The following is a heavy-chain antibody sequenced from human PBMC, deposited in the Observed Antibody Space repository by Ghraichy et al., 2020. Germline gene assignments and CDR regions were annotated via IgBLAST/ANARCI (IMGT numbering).Heavy chain of an antibody. CDR1: GYTFTSYG. Sequence: ASVKVSCKASGYTFTSYGISWVRQAPGQGLEWMGWISAYNGNRNFAQKFQDRVTMTTDTSTSTAYMELRSLRSDDTAVYYCARDYLNGHCGMDDWGQGTTVTVYS. CDR3: ARDYLNGHCGMDD. J-gene: IGHJ6*02. V-gene: IGHV1-18*01. CDR2: ISAYNGNR.